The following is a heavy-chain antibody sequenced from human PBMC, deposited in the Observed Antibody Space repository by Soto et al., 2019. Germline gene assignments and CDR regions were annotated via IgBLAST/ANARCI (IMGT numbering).Heavy chain of an antibody. CDR2: IYYSGNT. Sequence: QVQLQESGPGLVKPSETLSLTCTVSGGSLNNYYWSWIRQPPGKGLEWIGYIYYSGNTNYTPSLGHRPTFPLDTSTTQCSLKLMSRPAPGAAVYYCESQGRGAGTGGDPWDQGTLVTVSP. CDR3: ESQGRGAGTGGDP. CDR1: GGSLNNYY. J-gene: IGHJ5*02. D-gene: IGHD1-26*01. V-gene: IGHV4-59*08.